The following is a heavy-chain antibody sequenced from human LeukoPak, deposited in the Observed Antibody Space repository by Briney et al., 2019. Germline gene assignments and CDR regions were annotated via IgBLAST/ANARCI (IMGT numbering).Heavy chain of an antibody. D-gene: IGHD3-10*01. CDR3: ARDPPYSSYYFDY. J-gene: IGHJ4*02. Sequence: GASVKVSCKAPGYTFTGYYMHWVRQAPGQGLEWMGWINPNSGGTNYAQKFQGRVTMTRDTSISTAYMELSRLRSDDTAVYYCARDPPYSSYYFDYWGQGTLVTVSS. CDR2: INPNSGGT. V-gene: IGHV1-2*02. CDR1: GYTFTGYY.